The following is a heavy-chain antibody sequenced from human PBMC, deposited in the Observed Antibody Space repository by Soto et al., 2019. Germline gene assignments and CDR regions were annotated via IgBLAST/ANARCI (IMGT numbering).Heavy chain of an antibody. CDR2: ISAYNGNT. J-gene: IGHJ5*02. V-gene: IGHV1-18*01. CDR3: ARVKGSGYHNWFDP. D-gene: IGHD3-22*01. CDR1: GYTFTSYG. Sequence: ASVKVSCKASGYTFTSYGISWVRQAPGQGLEWMGWISAYNGNTDYAQKLQGRVTMTTDTSTSTAYMELRSLRSDDTAVYYCARVKGSGYHNWFDPWGQGTLVTVSS.